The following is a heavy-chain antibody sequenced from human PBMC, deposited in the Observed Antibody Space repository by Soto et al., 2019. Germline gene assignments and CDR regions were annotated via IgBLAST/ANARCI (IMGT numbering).Heavy chain of an antibody. CDR2: IVGSGAGA. D-gene: IGHD3-9*01. CDR3: VKVGAETGQGYFDY. CDR1: GFTFRSYP. J-gene: IGHJ4*02. Sequence: EVQLLESGGGLVQPGGSLRLSCAASGFTFRSYPMSWVRQAPGKGLEWVSAIVGSGAGAFYADSVQGRFTVSRDSSKNTVYLEMDSLRAEDRAIDYCVKVGAETGQGYFDYLGQGALVNVSS. V-gene: IGHV3-23*01.